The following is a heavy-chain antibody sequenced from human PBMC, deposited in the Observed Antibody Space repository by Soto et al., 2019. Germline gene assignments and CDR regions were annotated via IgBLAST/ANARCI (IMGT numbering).Heavy chain of an antibody. CDR2: ISSSGSTI. D-gene: IGHD6-13*01. V-gene: IGHV3-48*03. CDR1: GFTFSSYE. CDR3: ARDYPGGYSSDY. J-gene: IGHJ4*02. Sequence: GGSLRLSCAASGFTFSSYEMNWVRQAPGKGLEWVSYISSSGSTIDYADSVKGRFTISRDNAKNSLYLQMNSLRAEDTAVYYCARDYPGGYSSDYWGQGTLVTVSS.